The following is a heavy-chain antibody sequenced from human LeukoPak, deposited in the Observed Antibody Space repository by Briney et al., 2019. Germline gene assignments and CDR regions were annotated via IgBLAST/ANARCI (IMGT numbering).Heavy chain of an antibody. J-gene: IGHJ4*02. V-gene: IGHV4-34*01. Sequence: SETLSLTCAVYGGSFSGYYWSWIRQPPGEGLEWIGEINHSGSTNYNPSLKSRVTISVDTSKNQFSLKLSSVTAADTAVYCCAVNSGSYPYYFDYWGQGTLVTVSS. D-gene: IGHD1-26*01. CDR1: GGSFSGYY. CDR2: INHSGST. CDR3: AVNSGSYPYYFDY.